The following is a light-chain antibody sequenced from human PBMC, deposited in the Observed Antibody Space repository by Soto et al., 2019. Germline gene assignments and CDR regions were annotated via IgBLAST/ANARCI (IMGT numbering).Light chain of an antibody. Sequence: DIVLTQSPATLSLSPGERATLSCRASQSVSSYLAWYQQNPGQAPRLLIYHASNRATGIPARFSGSGSGTDFALTISSLEPEDFAVYYCQQRSNSPPYTFGQGTKLEI. V-gene: IGKV3-11*01. J-gene: IGKJ2*01. CDR2: HAS. CDR1: QSVSSY. CDR3: QQRSNSPPYT.